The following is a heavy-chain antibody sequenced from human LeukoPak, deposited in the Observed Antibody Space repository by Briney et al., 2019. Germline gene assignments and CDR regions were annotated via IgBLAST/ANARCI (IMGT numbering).Heavy chain of an antibody. Sequence: PGRSLRLSCAASGFTFSSYAMHWVRQAPGKGLEWVAVISYDGSNKYYADSVKGRFTISRDNSKNTLYLQMNGLRAEDTAVYCCARDRTGDFDYWGQGTLVTVSS. CDR1: GFTFSSYA. V-gene: IGHV3-30-3*01. CDR3: ARDRTGDFDY. CDR2: ISYDGSNK. J-gene: IGHJ4*02. D-gene: IGHD7-27*01.